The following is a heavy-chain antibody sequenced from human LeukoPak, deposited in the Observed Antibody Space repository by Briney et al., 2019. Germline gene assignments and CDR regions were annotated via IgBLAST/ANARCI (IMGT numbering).Heavy chain of an antibody. Sequence: PSETLSLTCSVSGGSIGTDSYYGGWVRQPPGKGPEWIGSMYYGGTTYFNPSLKSRVTLSVDTSKNDFSLRLSSVTAADSAVYFCATGKYSGYYDYWGQGTLVTVSS. D-gene: IGHD5-12*01. V-gene: IGHV4-39*02. CDR2: MYYGGTT. CDR1: GGSIGTDSYY. CDR3: ATGKYSGYYDY. J-gene: IGHJ4*02.